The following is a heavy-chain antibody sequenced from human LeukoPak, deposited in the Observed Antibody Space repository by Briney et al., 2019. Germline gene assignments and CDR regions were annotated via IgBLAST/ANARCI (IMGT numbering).Heavy chain of an antibody. CDR1: GFTFSDYY. CDR2: ISSSGSTT. V-gene: IGHV3-11*04. CDR3: ARGYCSGGSCYFDY. Sequence: SGGSLRLSCAASGFTFSDYYMNWVRQAPGKGLEWVSYISSSGSTTYYADSVKGRFTISRDNAKNSLYLQMNSLRAEDTAVYYCARGYCSGGSCYFDYWGQGTLVTVSS. J-gene: IGHJ4*02. D-gene: IGHD2-15*01.